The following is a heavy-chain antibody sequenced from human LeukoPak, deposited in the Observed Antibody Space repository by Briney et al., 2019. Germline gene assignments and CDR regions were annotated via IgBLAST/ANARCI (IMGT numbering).Heavy chain of an antibody. CDR3: ARSKVTTGAFDI. Sequence: QSGGSLRLSCAASGFTFSSYAMSWVRQAPGKGLEWVSAISGSGGSTYYADSVKGRFTISRDNSKNTLYLQMNSLRAEDTAVYYCARSKVTTGAFDIWGQGTMVTVSS. CDR1: GFTFSSYA. CDR2: ISGSGGST. V-gene: IGHV3-23*01. D-gene: IGHD4-17*01. J-gene: IGHJ3*02.